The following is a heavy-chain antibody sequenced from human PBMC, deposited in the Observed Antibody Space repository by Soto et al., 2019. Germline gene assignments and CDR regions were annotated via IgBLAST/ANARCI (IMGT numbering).Heavy chain of an antibody. CDR3: VAGQYFFDY. V-gene: IGHV3-30*03. J-gene: IGHJ4*02. CDR2: IPYDGSNK. Sequence: PGGSLRLSCAASGFTFSSYGMQWVRQAPGKGLEWVAVIPYDGSNKYYADSVKDRFTISRDNSKSTLYLQMNSLRADDTAVYYCVAGQYFFDYCGQGTLVTVSS. CDR1: GFTFSSYG. D-gene: IGHD6-19*01.